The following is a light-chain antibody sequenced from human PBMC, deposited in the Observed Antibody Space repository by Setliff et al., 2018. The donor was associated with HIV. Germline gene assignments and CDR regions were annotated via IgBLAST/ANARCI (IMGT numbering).Light chain of an antibody. J-gene: IGLJ1*01. Sequence: SYELTQPPSVSVAPGKTARITCGGNNIGSKSVHWYQQKPGQAPILVIYYDNDRPSGIPERFSGSNSGNTATLTISRVEAGDEADYYCQVWDSSTDHPYVFGTGTKVNVL. CDR1: NIGSKS. CDR3: QVWDSSTDHPYV. CDR2: YDN. V-gene: IGLV3-21*04.